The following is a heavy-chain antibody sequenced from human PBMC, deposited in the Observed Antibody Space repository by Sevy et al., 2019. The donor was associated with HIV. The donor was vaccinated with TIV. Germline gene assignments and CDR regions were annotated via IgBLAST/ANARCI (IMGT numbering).Heavy chain of an antibody. CDR2: ISYEGSET. V-gene: IGHV3-30-3*01. CDR1: GFAFSSHA. J-gene: IGHJ4*01. Sequence: GGSLRLSCAASGFAFSSHAMHWVRQAPGKGPEWVATISYEGSETFYAASVEGRFTISRDNSKNMLSLQINSLRPEDTDVYYCARDGGFSIKWYPLYWGHGTLVTVSS. CDR3: ARDGGFSIKWYPLY. D-gene: IGHD3-3*02.